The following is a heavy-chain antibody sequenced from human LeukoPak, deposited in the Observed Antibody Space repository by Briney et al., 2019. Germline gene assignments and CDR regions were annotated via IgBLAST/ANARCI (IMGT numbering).Heavy chain of an antibody. V-gene: IGHV3-21*01. CDR3: ARDPGWVGESHDSFDI. CDR1: GFTFSSYS. CDR2: ISISSSYI. Sequence: GGSLRLSCAASGFTFSSYSMNWVRQAPGKGLEWVSSISISSSYIYYADSVKERFTISRDNAKNSLYLQMNSLRAEATAVYYCARDPGWVGESHDSFDIWGQGTMVTVSS. J-gene: IGHJ3*02. D-gene: IGHD3-10*01.